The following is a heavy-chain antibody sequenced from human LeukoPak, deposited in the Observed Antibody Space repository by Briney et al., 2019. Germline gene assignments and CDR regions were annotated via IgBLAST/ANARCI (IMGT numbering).Heavy chain of an antibody. V-gene: IGHV4-59*01. J-gene: IGHJ3*02. CDR1: GGSISSYY. CDR2: IYYSGST. Sequence: PSETLSLTCTVSGGSISSYYWSWIRQPPGKGLERIGYIYYSGSTNYNPSLKSRVTISVDTSKNQFSLKLSSVTAADTAVYYCARPLYSGSYFVAFDIWGQGTMVTVSS. D-gene: IGHD1-26*01. CDR3: ARPLYSGSYFVAFDI.